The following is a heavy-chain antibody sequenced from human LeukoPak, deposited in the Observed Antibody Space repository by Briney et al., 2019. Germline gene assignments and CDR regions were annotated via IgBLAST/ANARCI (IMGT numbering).Heavy chain of an antibody. CDR3: ARIQRRDGYSLDV. J-gene: IGHJ3*01. CDR2: IRQDGLET. V-gene: IGHV3-7*01. D-gene: IGHD5-24*01. Sequence: GGSLRLSCAASGFTFSGYWMTWVRQAPGKGLKWVANIRQDGLETYYVDSVKGRFTISRDNAKNSLYLQMNSLTAEDTAVYYCARIQRRDGYSLDVWGQGTVVTVSS. CDR1: GFTFSGYW.